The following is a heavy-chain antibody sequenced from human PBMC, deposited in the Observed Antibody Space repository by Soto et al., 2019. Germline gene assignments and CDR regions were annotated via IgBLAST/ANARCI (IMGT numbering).Heavy chain of an antibody. V-gene: IGHV3-7*04. D-gene: IGHD2-2*01. CDR3: ARASSGTSGAIDC. J-gene: IGHJ4*02. CDR2: IKEDGSEK. Sequence: EVQLVESGGGLVQPGGSLRLSCAASAFTFGNYWMSWVRQAPGKGLECVAKIKEDGSEKYYVDSVKGRFTISRDNANNSVYLQMNSLTVEGTAMYYCARASSGTSGAIDCWGKGTLVTVSS. CDR1: AFTFGNYW.